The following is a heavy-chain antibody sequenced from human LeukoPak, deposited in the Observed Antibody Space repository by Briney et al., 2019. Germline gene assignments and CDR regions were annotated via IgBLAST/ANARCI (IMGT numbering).Heavy chain of an antibody. J-gene: IGHJ5*02. V-gene: IGHV3-15*01. Sequence: PGGSLRLSCAASGFTFNNAWMNWVRQAPGKGLEWVGRIKSKNVGGTTDYAAPVKGRFTISRDDSKNTVYLQMNSLKIEDTAVYYCTSHAAFDPWGQGTLVTVSS. CDR2: IKSKNVGGTT. CDR1: GFTFNNAW. CDR3: TSHAAFDP.